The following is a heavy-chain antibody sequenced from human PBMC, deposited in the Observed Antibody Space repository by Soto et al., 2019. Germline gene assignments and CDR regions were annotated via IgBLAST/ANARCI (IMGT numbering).Heavy chain of an antibody. D-gene: IGHD6-13*01. CDR1: GYTFTSYG. CDR3: AREIAAAGTKYYYGMDV. CDR2: ISAYNGNT. Sequence: ASVKVSCTASGYTFTSYGISWVRQAPGQGLEWMGWISAYNGNTNYAQKLQGRVTMTTDTSTSTAYMELRSLRSDDTAVYYCAREIAAAGTKYYYGMDVWGQGTTVTVS. V-gene: IGHV1-18*04. J-gene: IGHJ6*02.